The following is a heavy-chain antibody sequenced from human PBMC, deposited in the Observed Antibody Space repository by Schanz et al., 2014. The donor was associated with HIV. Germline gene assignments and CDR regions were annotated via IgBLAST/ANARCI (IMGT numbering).Heavy chain of an antibody. D-gene: IGHD4-17*01. CDR2: IWYDGNKK. J-gene: IGHJ4*02. Sequence: QVQLVESGGGVVQPGRSLRLSCAASRFTFSSFAMSWVRQAPGKGLEWVAVIWYDGNKKLYADSVKGRFTFSRDNSKNTLYLQMYSLRGEDTAVYYCAKGTIFHGDCLDYWGQGTLVTVSS. V-gene: IGHV3-33*03. CDR1: RFTFSSFA. CDR3: AKGTIFHGDCLDY.